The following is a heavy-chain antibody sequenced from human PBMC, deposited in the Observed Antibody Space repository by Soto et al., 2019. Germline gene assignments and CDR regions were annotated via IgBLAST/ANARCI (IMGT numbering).Heavy chain of an antibody. D-gene: IGHD4-4*01. Sequence: QIALKESGPTLVKPTQTLTLTCTFSRFSLSTRGVGVGWIRQPPGKALEWLALIYWDDGKRNMPSLKNRLTITKHTSENRVVLTMTNMDPVDTATYFCARRRNSNYGFDYWGQGTLVTVSS. CDR1: RFSLSTRGVG. J-gene: IGHJ4*02. CDR3: ARRRNSNYGFDY. V-gene: IGHV2-5*02. CDR2: IYWDDGK.